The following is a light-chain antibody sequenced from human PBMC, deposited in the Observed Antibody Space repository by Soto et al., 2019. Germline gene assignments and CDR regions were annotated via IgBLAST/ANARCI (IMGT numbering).Light chain of an antibody. Sequence: EIVLTQSPATLSLSPGERVTLSCRASQNVSTYLAWYQQKPGQAPRLLIYDASDRATGIPARFSGSGSGTDFTLTISSPEPEDSAVYYCQQRTIWLTCGPGTKVDIK. CDR1: QNVSTY. CDR2: DAS. V-gene: IGKV3-11*01. CDR3: QQRTIWLT. J-gene: IGKJ3*01.